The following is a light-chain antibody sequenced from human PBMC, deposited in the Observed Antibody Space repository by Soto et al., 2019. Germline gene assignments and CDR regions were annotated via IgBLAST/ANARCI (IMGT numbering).Light chain of an antibody. J-gene: IGLJ2*01. V-gene: IGLV3-21*04. CDR3: QVWHCSSDHVVV. CDR2: SDS. CDR1: NIGSKS. Sequence: SYELTQPPSVSVAPGKTARISCGGNNIGSKSVHWYQQKPGQAPVLVIYSDSVRPSGIPERFSGSNSGNTATLTISWVEAGDEADYFCQVWHCSSDHVVVFGGGTKLTIL.